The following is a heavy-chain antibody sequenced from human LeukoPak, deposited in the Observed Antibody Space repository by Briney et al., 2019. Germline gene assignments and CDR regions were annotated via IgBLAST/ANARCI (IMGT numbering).Heavy chain of an antibody. Sequence: GGSLRLSCTISGLTLSSYELKWVRQAPGKGREWVSYTSRSGTTIYYADSVKGRFTISRDNAKNSLYLQMNSLRVEDTAVYYCATRVPYTGYKNWGQGTLVTVSS. CDR3: ATRVPYTGYKN. CDR2: TSRSGTTI. D-gene: IGHD5-24*01. CDR1: GLTLSSYE. J-gene: IGHJ4*02. V-gene: IGHV3-48*03.